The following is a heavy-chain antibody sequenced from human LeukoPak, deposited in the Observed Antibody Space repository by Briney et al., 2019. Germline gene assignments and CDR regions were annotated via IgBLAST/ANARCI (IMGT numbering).Heavy chain of an antibody. J-gene: IGHJ4*02. CDR2: ISYDGSNK. CDR1: GFTFSSYA. CDR3: ARRRYSGSSQHFDY. V-gene: IGHV3-30*04. Sequence: GGSLRLSCAASGFTFSSYAMHWVRQAPGKGLEWVAVISYDGSNKYYADSVKGRFTISRDNSKNTLYLQMNSLRAEDTAVYYCARRRYSGSSQHFDYWGLGTLVTVSS. D-gene: IGHD1-26*01.